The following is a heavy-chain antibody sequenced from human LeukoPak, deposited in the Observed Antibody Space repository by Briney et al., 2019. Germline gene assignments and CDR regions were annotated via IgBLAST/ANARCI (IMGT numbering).Heavy chain of an antibody. J-gene: IGHJ5*02. CDR2: IYTSGST. CDR3: ARVGYYDSSGYTNWFDP. CDR1: GGSISSYY. D-gene: IGHD3-22*01. Sequence: SETLSLTCTVSGGSISSYYGSWIRQPAGKGLEWLGRIYTSGSTNYNPSLKSRVTMSVDTSKNQFSLKLSSVTGADTAVYYCARVGYYDSSGYTNWFDPWGQGTLVTVSS. V-gene: IGHV4-4*07.